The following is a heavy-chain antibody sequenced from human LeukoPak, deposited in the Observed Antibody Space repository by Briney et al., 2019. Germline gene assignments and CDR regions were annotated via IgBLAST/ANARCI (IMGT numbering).Heavy chain of an antibody. D-gene: IGHD1-26*01. V-gene: IGHV3-66*01. J-gene: IGHJ6*02. Sequence: GGSLRLSCAASGFTVSSNYMSWVRQAPGKGLEWVSVIYSGGSTYYADSVKGRFTISRDNSKNTLYLQMNSLRAEDTAVYYCAREKGDYCYYGMDVWGQGTTVTVSS. CDR2: IYSGGST. CDR1: GFTVSSNY. CDR3: AREKGDYCYYGMDV.